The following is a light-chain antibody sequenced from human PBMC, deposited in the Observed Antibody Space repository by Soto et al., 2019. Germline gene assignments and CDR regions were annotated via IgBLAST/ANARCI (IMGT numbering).Light chain of an antibody. Sequence: QSVLTQPPSVSAAPGQKVTISCSGSSSNIGNNYVSWYQHLPGTAPKLLIYDNDHRPSGIPDRFSASKSGASATLGITGLQTGDDADYYCGTWDSSLSVSVFGTGTKVTVL. J-gene: IGLJ1*01. V-gene: IGLV1-51*01. CDR2: DND. CDR1: SSNIGNNY. CDR3: GTWDSSLSVSV.